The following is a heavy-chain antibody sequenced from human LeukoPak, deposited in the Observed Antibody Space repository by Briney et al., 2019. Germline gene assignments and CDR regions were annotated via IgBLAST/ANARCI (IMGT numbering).Heavy chain of an antibody. J-gene: IGHJ4*02. D-gene: IGHD6-6*01. V-gene: IGHV1-8*01. CDR3: ARWDSSSSGPVDY. CDR1: GYAFTSYD. Sequence: GASVKVSCKASGYAFTSYDINWVRQATGQGLEWMGWMNPNSGNTGYAQKFQGRVTMTRNTSISTAYMELSSLRSEDTAVYYCARWDSSSSGPVDYWGQGTLVTVSS. CDR2: MNPNSGNT.